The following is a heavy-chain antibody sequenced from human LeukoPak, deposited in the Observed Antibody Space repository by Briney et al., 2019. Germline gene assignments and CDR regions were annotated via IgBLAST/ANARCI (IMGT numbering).Heavy chain of an antibody. Sequence: ASVKVSCKASGYTFSGYYLQRVRQAPGQGLEWIGWFNPNSGGTNYAQKFQGRVTMTRDTSISTAYMELTRLGSDDTAVYYCARDGDGYNLGYWGQGTLVTVSS. CDR1: GYTFSGYY. V-gene: IGHV1-2*02. CDR3: ARDGDGYNLGY. CDR2: FNPNSGGT. J-gene: IGHJ4*02. D-gene: IGHD5-24*01.